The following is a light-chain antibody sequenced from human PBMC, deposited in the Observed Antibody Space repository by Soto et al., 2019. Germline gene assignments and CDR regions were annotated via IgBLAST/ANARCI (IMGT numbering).Light chain of an antibody. CDR1: SSDVGSYNL. CDR3: CSYAGSSTWV. J-gene: IGLJ3*02. V-gene: IGLV2-23*02. Sequence: QSALTQPDSVSGSPGRSITISCTGTSSDVGSYNLVSWYQQYPGKAPKFIIYEVSERPSGISNRFSGSKSGNTASLTISGLQTEDEADYYCCSYAGSSTWVFGGGTKVTVL. CDR2: EVS.